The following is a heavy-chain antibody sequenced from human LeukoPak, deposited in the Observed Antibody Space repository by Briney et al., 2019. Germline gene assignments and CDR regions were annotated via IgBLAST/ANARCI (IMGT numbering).Heavy chain of an antibody. J-gene: IGHJ5*02. Sequence: GASVKVSCKASGGTFSSYTISWVRQAPGQGLEWMGGIIPIFGTANYAQKFQGRVTITTDESTSTAYMELSSLRSEDTAVYYCARTPDIVATITWFDPWGQGTLVTVSS. D-gene: IGHD5-12*01. CDR3: ARTPDIVATITWFDP. V-gene: IGHV1-69*05. CDR1: GGTFSSYT. CDR2: IIPIFGTA.